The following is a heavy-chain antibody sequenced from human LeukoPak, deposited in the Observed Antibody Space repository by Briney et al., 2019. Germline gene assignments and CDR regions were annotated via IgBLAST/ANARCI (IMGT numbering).Heavy chain of an antibody. J-gene: IGHJ4*02. V-gene: IGHV1-18*01. CDR1: GYTFTSYG. CDR3: ARDPPNCSSTSCSGY. D-gene: IGHD2-2*01. Sequence: ASVKVSCKATGYTFTSYGISWVRQAPGQGLEWMGWISAYNGNTNYAQKLQGRVTMTTDTSTSTAYMELRSLRSDDTAVYYCARDPPNCSSTSCSGYWGRGTLVTVSS. CDR2: ISAYNGNT.